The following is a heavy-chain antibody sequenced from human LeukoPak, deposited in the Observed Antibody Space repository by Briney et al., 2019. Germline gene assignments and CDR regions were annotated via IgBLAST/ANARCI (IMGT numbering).Heavy chain of an antibody. V-gene: IGHV1-2*02. CDR1: GYTFTVYY. CDR2: INPNSGGT. D-gene: IGHD6-19*01. Sequence: ASVKVSFKASGYTFTVYYMHWVRQAPGQGLEWMGWINPNSGGTNYAQKFQGRVTMTRDTSISTAYMELSRLRSDDTAVYYRAPGGRVGSSGQPGQIPFDYWGQGTLVTVSS. CDR3: APGGRVGSSGQPGQIPFDY. J-gene: IGHJ4*02.